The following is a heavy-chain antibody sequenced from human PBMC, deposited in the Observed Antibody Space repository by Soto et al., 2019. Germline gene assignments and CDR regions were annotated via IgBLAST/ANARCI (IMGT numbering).Heavy chain of an antibody. V-gene: IGHV3-21*01. CDR3: AAAYWGDYVWGSSPFDY. Sequence: GGSLRLSCAASGFTFSSYSMNWVRQAPGKGLEWVSSISSSSSYIYYADSVKGRFTISRDNAKNSLYLQMNSLRAEDMAVYYCAAAYWGDYVWGSSPFDYWGQGTLVTVSS. D-gene: IGHD3-16*01. CDR2: ISSSSSYI. CDR1: GFTFSSYS. J-gene: IGHJ4*02.